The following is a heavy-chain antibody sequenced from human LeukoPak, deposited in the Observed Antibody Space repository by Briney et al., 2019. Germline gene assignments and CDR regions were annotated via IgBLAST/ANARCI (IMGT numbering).Heavy chain of an antibody. J-gene: IGHJ6*02. V-gene: IGHV3-15*07. CDR2: IKSKTDGGTT. Sequence: GGSLRLSCAASGFTFGNAWMDWVRQAPGKGLEWVGRIKSKTDGGTTDYAAPVKGRFTISRDDSKNTLYLQMNSLKTEDTAVYYCTTDRGVVTAIYYYYYGMDVWGQGTTVTVSS. CDR1: GFTFGNAW. CDR3: TTDRGVVTAIYYYYYGMDV. D-gene: IGHD2-21*02.